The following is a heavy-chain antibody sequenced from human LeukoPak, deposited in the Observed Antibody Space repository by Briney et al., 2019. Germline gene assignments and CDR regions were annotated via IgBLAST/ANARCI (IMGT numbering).Heavy chain of an antibody. CDR2: IIPIFGRA. V-gene: IGHV1-69*01. D-gene: IGHD3-22*01. CDR3: ARNGYDSSGYPMGWYYYYYMDV. J-gene: IGHJ6*03. CDR1: GGTFSSYA. Sequence: SVKVSRKASGGTFSSYAISWVRQAPRQGLEWMGGIIPIFGRANYAQKFQGRVTITADESTSTAYMELSSLRSEDTAVYYCARNGYDSSGYPMGWYYYYYMDVWGKGTTVTISS.